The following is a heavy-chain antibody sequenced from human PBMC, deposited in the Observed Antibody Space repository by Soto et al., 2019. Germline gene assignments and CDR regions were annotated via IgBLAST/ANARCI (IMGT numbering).Heavy chain of an antibody. J-gene: IGHJ6*02. CDR3: ARKAASGRRWDV. Sequence: EVQLVESGGGLVQPGGSLRLSCVDSGFTFSSYWMSWVRQAPVKGLEWVGNIKQDGSEENYADSVKGRFTISRDNAKNSMYLQMNSLRVEDTAVYYCARKAASGRRWDVWGQGTTVVVSS. CDR2: IKQDGSEE. V-gene: IGHV3-7*01. D-gene: IGHD6-13*01. CDR1: GFTFSSYW.